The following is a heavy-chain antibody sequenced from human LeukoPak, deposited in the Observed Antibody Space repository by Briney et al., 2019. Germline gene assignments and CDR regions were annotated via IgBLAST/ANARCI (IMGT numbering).Heavy chain of an antibody. J-gene: IGHJ4*02. V-gene: IGHV4-39*07. D-gene: IGHD5-24*01. Sequence: PSETLSLTCTVSGGSISSSSYYWGWIRQPPGKGLEWIGSIYYSGSTYYNPSLKSRVTISVDTSKNQFSLKLSSVTAAGTAVYYCARDDQGDGYKYFDYWGQGTLVTVSS. CDR1: GGSISSSSYY. CDR3: ARDDQGDGYKYFDY. CDR2: IYYSGST.